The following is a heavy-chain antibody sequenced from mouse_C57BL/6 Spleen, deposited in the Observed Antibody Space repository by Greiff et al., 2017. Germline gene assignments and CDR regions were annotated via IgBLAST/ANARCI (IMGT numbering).Heavy chain of an antibody. CDR2: IDPETGGT. V-gene: IGHV1-15*01. Sequence: VQLQQSGAELVRPGASVTLSCKASGYTFTDYEMHWVKQTPVHGLEWIGAIDPETGGTAYNQKFKGKAIMTADKSSITAYMELRSLTSEDSAVYYCTRQVHFDVWGTGTTVTVSS. J-gene: IGHJ1*03. D-gene: IGHD2-14*01. CDR1: GYTFTDYE. CDR3: TRQVHFDV.